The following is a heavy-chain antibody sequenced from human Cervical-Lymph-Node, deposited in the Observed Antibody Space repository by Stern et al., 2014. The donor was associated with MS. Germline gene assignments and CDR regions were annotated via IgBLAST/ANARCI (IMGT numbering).Heavy chain of an antibody. CDR1: GFAFSRHG. V-gene: IGHV3-33*03. Sequence: VHLVEAGGGVIQPGRSLRLSCAASGFAFSRHGMHWVRQVPVKGPEGVAVIRFDGTNEKYEDSVNERFSISRDNSKNSLYLQMNNLRVEDTAIYYCATEKGACSGDDCHVTFDSWGQGTLVTVSS. D-gene: IGHD2-21*02. CDR3: ATEKGACSGDDCHVTFDS. J-gene: IGHJ4*02. CDR2: IRFDGTNE.